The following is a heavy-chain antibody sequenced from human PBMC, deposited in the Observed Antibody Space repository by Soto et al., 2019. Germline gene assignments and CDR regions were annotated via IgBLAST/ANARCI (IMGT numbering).Heavy chain of an antibody. CDR2: ISSSSSTI. V-gene: IGHV3-48*02. Sequence: GGSLRLSCAASGFTFSSYSMNWVRQAPGKGLEWVSYISSSSSTIYYADSVKGRFTISRDNAKNSLYLQMNSLRDEDTAVYYCARDSLEYSSGWVNWFDPWGQGTLVTVSS. CDR3: ARDSLEYSSGWVNWFDP. J-gene: IGHJ5*02. D-gene: IGHD6-19*01. CDR1: GFTFSSYS.